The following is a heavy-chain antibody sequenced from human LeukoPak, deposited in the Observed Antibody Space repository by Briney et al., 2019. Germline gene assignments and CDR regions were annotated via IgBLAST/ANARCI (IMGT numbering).Heavy chain of an antibody. Sequence: PSETLSLTCTVSGGSISSSGYYWGWIRQPPGKGLEWIASIYYSGSTYYNPSLKSRATISVDTSKNQLSLKLSSLTAADTAVYYCARHEYSGSYYGLSWFDPWGQGTQVTVSS. V-gene: IGHV4-39*01. CDR1: GGSISSSGYY. J-gene: IGHJ5*02. CDR3: ARHEYSGSYYGLSWFDP. D-gene: IGHD1-26*01. CDR2: IYYSGST.